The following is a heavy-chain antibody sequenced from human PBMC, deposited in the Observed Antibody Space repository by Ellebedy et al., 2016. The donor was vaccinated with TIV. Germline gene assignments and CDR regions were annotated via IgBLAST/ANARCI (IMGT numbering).Heavy chain of an antibody. CDR1: GFTFTKYW. CDR2: IRAGRSDT. CDR3: ARDGPVLPSVSGNYLDT. J-gene: IGHJ5*02. D-gene: IGHD2-2*01. V-gene: IGHV3-23*01. Sequence: GGSLRLSCAASGFTFTKYWMIWVRQAPGKGLEWVSAIRAGRSDTYYAASVQGRFTISRDNSKNTVNLQMNSLRADDTAVYYCARDGPVLPSVSGNYLDTWGQGTLVTVSS.